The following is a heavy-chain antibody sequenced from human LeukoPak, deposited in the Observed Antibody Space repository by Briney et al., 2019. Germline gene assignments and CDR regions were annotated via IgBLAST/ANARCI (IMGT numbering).Heavy chain of an antibody. CDR2: ISYDGSTK. D-gene: IGHD6-13*01. CDR3: AKYRAAPDRYFDS. J-gene: IGHJ4*02. CDR1: GFPFSTYP. V-gene: IGHV3-30*18. Sequence: AGGSLRLSCGASGFPFSTYPMHWVRQAPGKGLEWVALISYDGSTKYNADSVKGRFTISRDNSNNTLYLQMNSLRAEDTAVYYCAKYRAAPDRYFDSWGQGTLVTVSS.